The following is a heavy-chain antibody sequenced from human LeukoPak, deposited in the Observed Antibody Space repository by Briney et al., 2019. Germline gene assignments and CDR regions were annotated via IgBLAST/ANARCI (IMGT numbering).Heavy chain of an antibody. CDR2: IYYSGST. D-gene: IGHD4-23*01. CDR1: GGSISSGGYY. J-gene: IGHJ3*02. V-gene: IGHV4-31*03. Sequence: PSETLSLTCTVSGGSISSGGYYWSWIRQHPGKGLEWIGYIYYSGSTYYNPSLKSRVTTSVDTSKNQFSLKLSSVTAADTAVYYCARDDVGDDYGGNSGAFDIWGQGTMVTVSS. CDR3: ARDDVGDDYGGNSGAFDI.